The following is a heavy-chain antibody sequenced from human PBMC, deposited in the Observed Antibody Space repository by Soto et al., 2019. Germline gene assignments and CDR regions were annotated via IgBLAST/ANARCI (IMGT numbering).Heavy chain of an antibody. V-gene: IGHV3-23*01. J-gene: IGHJ5*02. CDR1: GFTFSSYA. CDR2: ISGSGGST. Sequence: GGSLRLSCAASGFTFSSYAMSWVRQAPGKGLEWVSAISGSGGSTYYADSVKGRFAISRDNSKNTLYLQMNSLRAEDTAVYYCAKSGVSKVKYNWFDPWGQGTLVTVSS. CDR3: AKSGVSKVKYNWFDP. D-gene: IGHD3-10*01.